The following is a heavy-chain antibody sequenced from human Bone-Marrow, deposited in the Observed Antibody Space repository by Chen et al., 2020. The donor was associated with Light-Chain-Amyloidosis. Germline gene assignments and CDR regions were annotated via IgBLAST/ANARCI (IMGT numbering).Heavy chain of an antibody. CDR3: ARSKRIMIFGVVRDYYYYGMDV. CDR1: GGSFSGYY. J-gene: IGHJ6*02. V-gene: IGHV4-34*01. D-gene: IGHD3-3*01. Sequence: QVQLQQWGAGLLKPSETLSLTCAVYGGSFSGYYWSWIRQPPGKGLEWIGEINHSGSTNYNPSLKRRVTISVDTSKNQFSLKLSSVTAADTAVYYCARSKRIMIFGVVRDYYYYGMDVWGQGTTVTVSS. CDR2: INHSGST.